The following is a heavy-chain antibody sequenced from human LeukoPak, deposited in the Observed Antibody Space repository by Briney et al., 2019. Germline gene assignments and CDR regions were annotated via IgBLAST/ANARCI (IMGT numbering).Heavy chain of an antibody. CDR3: ARVRTGVDTAMVNWFDP. V-gene: IGHV4-59*08. J-gene: IGHJ5*01. CDR2: IYSSGST. Sequence: PSETLSLTCTVSGGSISNYYWSWIRQPPGKGLEWIGYIYSSGSTNYNPSLKSRVTISVDTSKNQFSLKLSSVTAADTAVYYCARVRTGVDTAMVNWFDPWGKGTTVTISS. D-gene: IGHD5-18*01. CDR1: GGSISNYY.